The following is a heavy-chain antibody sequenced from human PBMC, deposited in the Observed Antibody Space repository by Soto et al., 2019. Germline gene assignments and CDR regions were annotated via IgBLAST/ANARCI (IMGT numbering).Heavy chain of an antibody. CDR3: AREVHAQVGHIVVVTAIMDAFDI. V-gene: IGHV3-30-3*01. CDR2: ISYDGSNK. D-gene: IGHD2-21*02. J-gene: IGHJ3*02. CDR1: GFTFSSYA. Sequence: GGSLRLSCAASGFTFSSYAMHWVRQAPGKGLEWVAVISYDGSNKYYADSVKGRFTISRDNSKNTLYLQMNSLRAEDTAVYYCAREVHAQVGHIVVVTAIMDAFDIWGQGTMVTVSS.